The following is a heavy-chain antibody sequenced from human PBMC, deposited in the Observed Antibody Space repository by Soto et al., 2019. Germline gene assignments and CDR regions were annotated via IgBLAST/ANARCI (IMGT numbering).Heavy chain of an antibody. J-gene: IGHJ4*02. CDR2: ISGSGGST. CDR3: AKISLRYFDWSHDY. D-gene: IGHD3-9*01. CDR1: GFTFSSYA. Sequence: GGSLRLSCAASGFTFSSYAMSWVRQAPGKGLEWVSAISGSGGSTYYADSVKGRFTISRDNSKNTLYLQMNSLRAEDTAVYYCAKISLRYFDWSHDYWGQGTLVTVSS. V-gene: IGHV3-23*01.